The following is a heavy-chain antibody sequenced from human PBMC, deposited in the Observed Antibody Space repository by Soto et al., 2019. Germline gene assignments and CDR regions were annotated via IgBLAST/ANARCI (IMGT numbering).Heavy chain of an antibody. J-gene: IGHJ4*02. CDR3: ARDHGRPLWIQLWSQFDY. V-gene: IGHV3-30-3*01. CDR1: GFTFSSYA. Sequence: GGSLRLSCAASGFTFSSYAMHWVRQAPGKGLEWVAVISYDGSNKYYADSVKGRFTISRDNSKNTLYLQMNSLRAEDTAVYYCARDHGRPLWIQLWSQFDYWGQGTLVTVSS. D-gene: IGHD5-18*01. CDR2: ISYDGSNK.